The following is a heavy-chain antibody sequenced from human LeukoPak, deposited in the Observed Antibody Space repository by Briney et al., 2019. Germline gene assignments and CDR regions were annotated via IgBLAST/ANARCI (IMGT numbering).Heavy chain of an antibody. CDR3: ARKVDSSGWYFDY. J-gene: IGHJ4*02. V-gene: IGHV1-46*01. CDR2: FNLSDGSA. Sequence: ASVKVSCKASGYTFTSYYMHWVRQAPGQGLEWMGIFNLSDGSATYAQNFQGRVTMTRDTSTSTVYMELSTLRSEDTAVYYCARKVDSSGWYFDYWGQGTLVTVSS. D-gene: IGHD6-19*01. CDR1: GYTFTSYY.